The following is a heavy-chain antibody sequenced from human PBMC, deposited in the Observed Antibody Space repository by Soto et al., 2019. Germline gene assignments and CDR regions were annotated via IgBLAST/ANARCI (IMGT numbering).Heavy chain of an antibody. D-gene: IGHD3-10*01. CDR3: ANLPLYGSGFDC. CDR2: ISWNGDPT. V-gene: IGHV3-9*01. Sequence: EVQLVESGGALVQPGGSLRLSCTASGFTFDDYAIHWVRQAPGKGLEWISGISWNGDPTGYAYSVKGRFTISRDNAKNSLYLQMNSLRTEDTAMYFCANLPLYGSGFDCWGQGTLVTVAS. J-gene: IGHJ4*02. CDR1: GFTFDDYA.